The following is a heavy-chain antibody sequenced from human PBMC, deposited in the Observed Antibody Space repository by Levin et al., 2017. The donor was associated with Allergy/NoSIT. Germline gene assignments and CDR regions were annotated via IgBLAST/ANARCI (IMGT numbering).Heavy chain of an antibody. CDR2: IWYDGSNK. CDR3: ASLKQQPDNFDY. V-gene: IGHV3-33*01. Sequence: PGGSLRLSCAASGFTFSSYGMHWVRQAPGKGLEWVAVIWYDGSNKYYADSVKGRFTISRDNSKNTLYLQMNSLRAEDTAVYYCASLKQQPDNFDYWGQGTLVTVSS. J-gene: IGHJ4*02. CDR1: GFTFSSYG. D-gene: IGHD6-13*01.